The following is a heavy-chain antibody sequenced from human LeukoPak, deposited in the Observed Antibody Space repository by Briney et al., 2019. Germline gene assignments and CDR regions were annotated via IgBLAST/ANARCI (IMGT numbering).Heavy chain of an antibody. D-gene: IGHD3-22*01. CDR1: GGSFSGYY. V-gene: IGHV4-34*01. CDR2: INHSGST. CDR3: ARPTYYYDSSGYYLQYYFDY. J-gene: IGHJ4*02. Sequence: KPSETLSLTCAVYGGSFSGYYWSWIRQPPGKGLEWIGEINHSGSTNYNPSLKSRVTISVDTSKNQFSLKLSSVTAADTAVYYCARPTYYYDSSGYYLQYYFDYWGQGTLVTVSS.